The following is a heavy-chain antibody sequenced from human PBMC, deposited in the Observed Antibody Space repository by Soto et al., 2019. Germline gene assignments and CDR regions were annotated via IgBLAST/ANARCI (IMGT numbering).Heavy chain of an antibody. D-gene: IGHD3-22*01. Sequence: WASVKVSCKASGGTFSRYAISWVRQAPGQGLEWMGGIIPMFGTANYAQKFQGRVTITAVESTSTAYMELSSLRSEDTAVYYCARQFDYESSGYYYPYWGQGTLVTVYS. CDR3: ARQFDYESSGYYYPY. CDR1: GGTFSRYA. J-gene: IGHJ4*02. V-gene: IGHV1-69*13. CDR2: IIPMFGTA.